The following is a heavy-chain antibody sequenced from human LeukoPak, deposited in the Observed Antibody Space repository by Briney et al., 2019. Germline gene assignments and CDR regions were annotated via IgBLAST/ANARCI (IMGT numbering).Heavy chain of an antibody. Sequence: PSETLSLTCAVSGGSISSGGYSWSWIRQPPGKGLEWIGYIYHSGSTYYNPSLKSRVTISVDTSKNQFSLKLSSVTAADTAVYYCARGVGGQTAIVGCFDLWGQGTRVTVSS. J-gene: IGHJ5*02. D-gene: IGHD2-2*02. V-gene: IGHV4-30-2*01. CDR3: ARGVGGQTAIVGCFDL. CDR1: GGSISSGGYS. CDR2: IYHSGST.